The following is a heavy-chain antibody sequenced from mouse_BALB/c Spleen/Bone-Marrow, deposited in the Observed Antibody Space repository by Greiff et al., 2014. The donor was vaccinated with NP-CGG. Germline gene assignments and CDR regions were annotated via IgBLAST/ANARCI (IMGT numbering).Heavy chain of an antibody. CDR1: GHTFTTYW. CDR2: IDPRTGYT. J-gene: IGHJ3*01. CDR3: ARYWDTY. D-gene: IGHD4-1*01. Sequence: VHLVESGPELAKPGASVQMSCKASGHTFTTYWMHWVKQRPGQGLEWIGYIDPRTGYTEYNQKFKDKATLTADKSSNTAYMQLRSLTSEDSAVYYCARYWDTYWGQGTQVTVSA. V-gene: IGHV1-7*01.